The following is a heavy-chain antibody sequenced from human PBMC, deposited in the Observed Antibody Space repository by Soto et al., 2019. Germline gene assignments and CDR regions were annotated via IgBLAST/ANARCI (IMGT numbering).Heavy chain of an antibody. J-gene: IGHJ4*02. CDR2: IYWDDDK. V-gene: IGHV2-5*02. Sequence: QITLKESGPTLVKPTQTLTLTCTFSGFSLSTRGVGVGWIRQPPGKALEWLAVIYWDDDKRYSPSLKSRLSITKDTSRNQVVLSMTNMDPVDTATYYCARNPVGARDFDYWGLGSLVAVSS. CDR1: GFSLSTRGVG. D-gene: IGHD1-26*01. CDR3: ARNPVGARDFDY.